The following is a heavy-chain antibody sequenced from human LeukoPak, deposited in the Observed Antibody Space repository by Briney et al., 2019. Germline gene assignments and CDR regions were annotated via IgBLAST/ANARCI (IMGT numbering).Heavy chain of an antibody. CDR3: ARDSTVYPSSGWYGVFDY. V-gene: IGHV3-21*01. CDR2: ISSSSSYI. J-gene: IGHJ4*02. Sequence: GGSLRLSCAASGFTFSSYSMNWVRQAPGKGLEWVSSISSSSSYIYYADSVKGRFTISRDNAKNSLYLQMNSLRAEDTAVYYCARDSTVYPSSGWYGVFDYWGQGTLVTVSS. D-gene: IGHD6-19*01. CDR1: GFTFSSYS.